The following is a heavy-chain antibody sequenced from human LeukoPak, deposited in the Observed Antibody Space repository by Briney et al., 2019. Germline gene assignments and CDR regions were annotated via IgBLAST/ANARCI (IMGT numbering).Heavy chain of an antibody. CDR2: NYYSGST. D-gene: IGHD6-6*01. CDR1: GGSISTYY. Sequence: PSETLSLTCTVSGGSISTYYWSWIRQPPGKGLEWIGYNYYSGSTNYNPSLKSRVTISVDTSKNQFSLKLSSVTAADTAVYYCARAPSAKNSSPYFFDYWGQGTLVTVSS. J-gene: IGHJ4*02. CDR3: ARAPSAKNSSPYFFDY. V-gene: IGHV4-59*01.